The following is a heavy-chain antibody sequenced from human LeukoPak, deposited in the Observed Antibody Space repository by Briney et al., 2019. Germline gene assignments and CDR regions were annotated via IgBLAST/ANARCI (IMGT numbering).Heavy chain of an antibody. CDR3: ASSFRITGTTYYY. V-gene: IGHV3-74*01. CDR2: INADGTTT. CDR1: GFTFGNSW. J-gene: IGHJ4*02. D-gene: IGHD1-20*01. Sequence: GGSLRLSCAASGFTFGNSWVHWIRQAPGKGLVWVSLINADGTTTTYADFVKGRFTVSRDTAKNTLSLQMDSLRADDTAIYFCASSFRITGTTYYYWGQGTLVTVSS.